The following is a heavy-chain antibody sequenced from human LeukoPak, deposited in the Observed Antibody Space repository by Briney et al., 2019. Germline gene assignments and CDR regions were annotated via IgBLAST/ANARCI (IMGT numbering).Heavy chain of an antibody. CDR2: IKSKTDGGTT. D-gene: IGHD6-13*01. J-gene: IGHJ4*02. Sequence: GGSLRLSCVASGFTFSSYGMNWVRQAPGKGLEWVGRIKSKTDGGTTDYAAPVKGRFTISRDDSKNTLYLQMNSLKTEDTAVYYCTTDLLLAAAGDFDYWGQGTLVTVSS. CDR3: TTDLLLAAAGDFDY. V-gene: IGHV3-15*01. CDR1: GFTFSSYG.